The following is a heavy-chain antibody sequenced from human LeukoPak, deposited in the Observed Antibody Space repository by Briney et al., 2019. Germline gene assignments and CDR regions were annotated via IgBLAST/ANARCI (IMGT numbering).Heavy chain of an antibody. V-gene: IGHV1-8*01. CDR2: MNPSSGNT. CDR3: AAHTYYFSSGSFGH. D-gene: IGHD3-10*01. Sequence: GASVKVSCKASGYSFSSYDINWVRQATGQGPEWIGWMNPSSGNTGYAQRFQGRVTMTRDTSTSTAYSELSSLTSEDTAVYYCAAHTYYFSSGSFGHWGQGTLVTVSS. CDR1: GYSFSSYD. J-gene: IGHJ4*02.